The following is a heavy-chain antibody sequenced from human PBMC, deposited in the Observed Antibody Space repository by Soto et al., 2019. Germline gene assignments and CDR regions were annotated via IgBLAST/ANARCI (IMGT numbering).Heavy chain of an antibody. V-gene: IGHV1-18*01. D-gene: IGHD1-1*01. CDR2: ISTLNGNT. CDR1: GYDYVTYA. CDR3: ARRVQVSLPDYYGMDV. J-gene: IGHJ6*02. Sequence: QAQLVQSGAEVKKPGASVNVSCKASGYDYVTYAITWVRQRPGQGLEWMGWISTLNGNTNYAQNFKGRVTMTTDTSTRIVHLELRSLRSDDTAVSYWARRVQVSLPDYYGMDVWGQGTTVTVSS.